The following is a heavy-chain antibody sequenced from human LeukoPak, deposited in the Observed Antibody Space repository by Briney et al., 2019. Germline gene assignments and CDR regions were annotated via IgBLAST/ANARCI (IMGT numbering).Heavy chain of an antibody. D-gene: IGHD5-24*01. V-gene: IGHV3-23*01. CDR2: ISGSDSST. Sequence: GGSLRLSCAASGFTFSSYSMNWVRQAPGKGLEWVSTISGSDSSTHYADSVKGRFTISRDNSKNTLYLQMNSLRADDTAVYYCAKSGYNRFDYWGQGTLVTVSS. CDR1: GFTFSSYS. J-gene: IGHJ4*02. CDR3: AKSGYNRFDY.